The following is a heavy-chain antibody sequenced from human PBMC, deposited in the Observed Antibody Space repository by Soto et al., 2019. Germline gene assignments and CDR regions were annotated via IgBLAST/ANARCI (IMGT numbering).Heavy chain of an antibody. Sequence: SETLSLTCSVSGGSINNSTSFWGWLRQSPGKGLEWIATINYRWPAEYNPSLKSRVTISVDRSRNVLPLQMNYVTAPDTAVYYCANYFMSRPWFDTCGQRTLVTVSS. D-gene: IGHD6-6*01. J-gene: IGHJ5*02. CDR2: INYRWPA. V-gene: IGHV4-39*02. CDR1: GGSINNSTSF. CDR3: ANYFMSRPWFDT.